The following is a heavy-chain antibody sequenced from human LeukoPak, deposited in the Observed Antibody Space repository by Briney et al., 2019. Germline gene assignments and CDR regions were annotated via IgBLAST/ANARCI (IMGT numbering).Heavy chain of an antibody. D-gene: IGHD5-18*01. CDR1: GGSISSYY. CDR3: VRVYIYGRSYFDF. V-gene: IGHV4-59*08. CDR2: IYYSGRT. J-gene: IGHJ4*02. Sequence: PSETLSLTCSVSGGSISSYYWGWIRQPPGKGLEWIGYIYYSGRTSYNPSLKSRVTISVDTSKNQFSLNLSSVTAADTAVYYCVRVYIYGRSYFDFWGQGTLVTVSS.